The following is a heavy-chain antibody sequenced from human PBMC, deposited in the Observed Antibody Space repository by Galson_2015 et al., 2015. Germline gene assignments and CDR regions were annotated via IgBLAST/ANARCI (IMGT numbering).Heavy chain of an antibody. Sequence: SLRLSCAASGFTFSDYYMSWIRQAPGKGLEWVSYISSSGSTIYYADSVKGRFTISRDNAKDSLYLQMNSLRAEDTAVYYCARVGRLAQLYSSSSSPYYYYGMDVWGQGTTVTVSS. J-gene: IGHJ6*02. D-gene: IGHD6-6*01. CDR1: GFTFSDYY. V-gene: IGHV3-11*01. CDR2: ISSSGSTI. CDR3: ARVGRLAQLYSSSSSPYYYYGMDV.